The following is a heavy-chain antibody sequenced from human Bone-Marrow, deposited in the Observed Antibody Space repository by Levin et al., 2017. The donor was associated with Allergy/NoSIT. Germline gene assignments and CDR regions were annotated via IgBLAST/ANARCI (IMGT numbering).Heavy chain of an antibody. CDR2: IKSKVDGGTT. D-gene: IGHD1-26*01. CDR3: ATGVGERDYYYGMDV. V-gene: IGHV3-15*01. Sequence: GGSLRLSCAVSGFTFTRAWMSWVRQAPGKGLEWVGRIKSKVDGGTTDYAAPVKGRFTISRDGSKKSLYLEMNSLKAGDTAVYYCATGVGERDYYYGMDVWGQGTTVTVSS. CDR1: GFTFTRAW. J-gene: IGHJ6*02.